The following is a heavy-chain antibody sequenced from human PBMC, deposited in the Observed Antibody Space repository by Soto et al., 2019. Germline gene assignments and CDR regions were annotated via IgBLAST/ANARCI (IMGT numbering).Heavy chain of an antibody. Sequence: QVQLVESGGGVVQPGRSLRLSCAASGFTFSSYGMHWVRQAPGKGLEWVAVIWYDGSNKYYADSVKGRFTISRDNSKNTLYLQMNSLRAEDTAVYYCARDSPRAMAHYVTLDYWGQGTLVTVSS. D-gene: IGHD5-18*01. J-gene: IGHJ4*02. CDR1: GFTFSSYG. CDR3: ARDSPRAMAHYVTLDY. CDR2: IWYDGSNK. V-gene: IGHV3-33*01.